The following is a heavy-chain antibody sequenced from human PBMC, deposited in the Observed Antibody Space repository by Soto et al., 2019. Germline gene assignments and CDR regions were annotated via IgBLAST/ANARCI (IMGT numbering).Heavy chain of an antibody. Sequence: DVQLLESGGGLVQPGGSLRLSCAASGFTFSSFAMSWVRQAPGKGLEWVSAIGSRGDSTYYADSMKGRFTISRDNSKNTLYLQMNSLRAEDTAVYYCAKDLIYGYNSGRPFDSWGQGTLVTVSS. J-gene: IGHJ4*02. CDR3: AKDLIYGYNSGRPFDS. V-gene: IGHV3-23*01. CDR2: IGSRGDST. D-gene: IGHD6-19*01. CDR1: GFTFSSFA.